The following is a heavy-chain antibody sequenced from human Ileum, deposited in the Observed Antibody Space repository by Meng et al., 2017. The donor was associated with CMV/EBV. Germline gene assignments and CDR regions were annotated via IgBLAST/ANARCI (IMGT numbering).Heavy chain of an antibody. J-gene: IGHJ5*02. CDR3: AKSTPDHFDYYFGA. CDR1: GFTFSSYS. D-gene: IGHD3-9*01. Sequence: GESLKIPCAASGFTFSSYSMNWVRQAPGKGLEWVSSISSSSSYIYYADSVKGRFTISRDNAKNSLYLQMNSLRAEDTAVYYCAKSTPDHFDYYFGARAQGILVTVSS. CDR2: ISSSSSYI. V-gene: IGHV3-21*01.